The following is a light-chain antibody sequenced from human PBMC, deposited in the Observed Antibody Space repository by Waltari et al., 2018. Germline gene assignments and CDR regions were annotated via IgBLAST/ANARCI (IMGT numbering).Light chain of an antibody. CDR1: SHDVDDFNY. CDR2: DVT. J-gene: IGLJ3*02. V-gene: IGLV2-14*03. CDR3: SSHTTRSLLGV. Sequence: QSVLTQPASVSGSPGQSITISCTGSSHDVDDFNYVPWYQQHPDKVPKLILFDVTTRASGVSSRFSGSKSANTASLTISGLQAEDEAFYYCSSHTTRSLLGVFGGGTKLTVL.